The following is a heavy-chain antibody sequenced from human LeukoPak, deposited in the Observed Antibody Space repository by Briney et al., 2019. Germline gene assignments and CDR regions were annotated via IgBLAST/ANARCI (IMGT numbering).Heavy chain of an antibody. CDR3: ARADSSGRGAFDI. D-gene: IGHD6-25*01. CDR2: ISSSSSYI. CDR1: GFTFSSYS. V-gene: IGHV3-21*01. Sequence: PGGSLSLFCAASGFTFSSYSMNWARQAPGKGLEWVSSISSSSSYIYYADSVKGRFTISRDNAKNSLYLQMNGLRAEDTAVYYCARADSSGRGAFDIWGQGTMVTVSS. J-gene: IGHJ3*02.